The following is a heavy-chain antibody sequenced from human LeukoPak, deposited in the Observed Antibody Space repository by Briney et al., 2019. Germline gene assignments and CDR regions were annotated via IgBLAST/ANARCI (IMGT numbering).Heavy chain of an antibody. CDR3: ASVDTAIVGFDY. CDR2: INPNSGGT. CDR1: GYIFTGYY. J-gene: IGHJ4*02. D-gene: IGHD5-18*01. V-gene: IGHV1-2*02. Sequence: ASVKVSCKASGYIFTGYYMHWVRQAPGQGLEWMGWINPNSGGTNYAQKFQGRVTMTRDTSISTAYMELSRLRSDDTAVYYCASVDTAIVGFDYWGQGTLVTVSS.